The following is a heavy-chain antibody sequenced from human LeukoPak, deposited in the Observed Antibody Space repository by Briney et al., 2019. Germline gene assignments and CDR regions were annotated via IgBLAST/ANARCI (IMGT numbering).Heavy chain of an antibody. CDR1: GYTFTSYY. CDR2: INPSGGST. Sequence: ASVKVSCKASGYTFTSYYMHWVRQAPGQGLEWMGIINPSGGSTSYAQKLQGRVTMTTDTSTSTAYMELRSLRSDDTAVYYCARDYIAARPGWFDPWGQGTLVTVSS. CDR3: ARDYIAARPGWFDP. J-gene: IGHJ5*02. V-gene: IGHV1-46*01. D-gene: IGHD6-6*01.